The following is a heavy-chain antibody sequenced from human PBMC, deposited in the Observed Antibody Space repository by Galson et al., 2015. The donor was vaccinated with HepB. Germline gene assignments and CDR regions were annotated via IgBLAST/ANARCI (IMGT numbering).Heavy chain of an antibody. Sequence: PALVKPTQTLTLTCPFPGFSLSTSGMCVSWIRQPPGKALEWLALIDWDDDKYYSTSLKTRLTISKDTSKNQVVPTMTNMGPVDTATYYCARAGYDFWSGQTAFDIWGQGTMVTVSS. CDR3: ARAGYDFWSGQTAFDI. D-gene: IGHD3-3*01. V-gene: IGHV2-70*01. CDR2: IDWDDDK. CDR1: GFSLSTSGMC. J-gene: IGHJ3*02.